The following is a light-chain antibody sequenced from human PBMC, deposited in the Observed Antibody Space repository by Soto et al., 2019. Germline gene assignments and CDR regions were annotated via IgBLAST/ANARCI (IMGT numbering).Light chain of an antibody. Sequence: ALTQPPSASGTPGQRVTISCSGSSSNIGSNTVNWYQQLPGTAPKLLIYSNNQRPSGVPDRFSGSKSGTSASLAISGLQSEDEADYYCAAWDDRLNCYVFGTGTRSPS. CDR1: SSNIGSNT. CDR3: AAWDDRLNCYV. CDR2: SNN. J-gene: IGLJ1*01. V-gene: IGLV1-44*01.